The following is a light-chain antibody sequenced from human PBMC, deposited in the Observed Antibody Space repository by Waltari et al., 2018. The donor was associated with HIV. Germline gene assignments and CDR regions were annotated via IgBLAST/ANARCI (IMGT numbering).Light chain of an antibody. CDR1: RTILFSSDNRNC. CDR3: QQYYSLGPT. CDR2: WAS. V-gene: IGKV4-1*01. Sequence: DIVMTQSPNSLAVSLGERATINCRSSRTILFSSDNRNCLAWYQQKPGQSPKLLIYWASTRASGVPDRFSGSGSGTNFSLTINTLQTDDVALYYCQQYYSLGPTFGGGTKVEIK. J-gene: IGKJ4*01.